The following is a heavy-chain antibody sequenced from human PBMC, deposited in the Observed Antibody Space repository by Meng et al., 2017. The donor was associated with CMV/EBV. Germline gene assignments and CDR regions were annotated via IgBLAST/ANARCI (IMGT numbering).Heavy chain of an antibody. CDR3: ARVRGSSWYDEVDYYYYYGMDV. CDR2: ISSSSSYI. Sequence: GGSLRLSCAASGFTFSSYGMNWVRQAPGKGLEWVSSISSSSSYIYYADSMKGRFTISRDNAKNSLYLQMNSLRAEDTAVYYCARVRGSSWYDEVDYYYYYGMDVWGQGTTVTVSS. D-gene: IGHD6-13*01. CDR1: GFTFSSYG. J-gene: IGHJ6*02. V-gene: IGHV3-21*01.